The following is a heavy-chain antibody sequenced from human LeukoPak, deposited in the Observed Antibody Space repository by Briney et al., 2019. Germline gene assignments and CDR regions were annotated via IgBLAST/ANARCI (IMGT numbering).Heavy chain of an antibody. CDR3: ARGRNWETFYHYCMDA. CDR1: GGSFSGYY. D-gene: IGHD1-14*01. V-gene: IGHV4-34*01. Sequence: SQTLSLTCGVSGGSFSGYYCTWIRQLPGKGLEWMGEINHSGNNIYNPSLKSRVTISIDTSKNQISLNMRSVTAADTAVYYCARGRNWETFYHYCMDAWGNGTTVTVSS. J-gene: IGHJ6*03. CDR2: INHSGNN.